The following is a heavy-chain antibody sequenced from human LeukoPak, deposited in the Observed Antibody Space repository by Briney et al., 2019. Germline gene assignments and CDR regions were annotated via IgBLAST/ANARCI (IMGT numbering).Heavy chain of an antibody. J-gene: IGHJ6*02. Sequence: ASVKVSCKASGYTFTGYYMHWVRQAPGQGLEWMGWINPNSGGTNYAQKFQGWVTMARDTSISTAYMELSRLRSDDTAVYYCAREGGPPTYGMDVWGQGTTVTVSS. CDR1: GYTFTGYY. CDR3: AREGGPPTYGMDV. CDR2: INPNSGGT. V-gene: IGHV1-2*04. D-gene: IGHD4-17*01.